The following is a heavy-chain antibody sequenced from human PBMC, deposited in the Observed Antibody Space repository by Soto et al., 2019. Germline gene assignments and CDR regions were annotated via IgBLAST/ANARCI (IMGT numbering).Heavy chain of an antibody. CDR3: ASGGAMTTVTNAPYYYYYGMDV. CDR1: GGTLSSYA. Sequence: SVKVSCKASGGTLSSYAISWVRQAPGQGLEWMGGIIPIFGTANYAQKFQGRVTITADKSTSTAYMELSSLRSEDTAVYYCASGGAMTTVTNAPYYYYYGMDVWGQGTTVTVSS. D-gene: IGHD4-4*01. J-gene: IGHJ6*02. V-gene: IGHV1-69*06. CDR2: IIPIFGTA.